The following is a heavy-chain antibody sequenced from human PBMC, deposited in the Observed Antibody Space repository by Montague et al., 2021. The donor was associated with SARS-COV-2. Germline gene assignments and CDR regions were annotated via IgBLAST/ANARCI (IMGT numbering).Heavy chain of an antibody. Sequence: GAGTYYADSVQGRFTISRDNSKNTVFLHMNSLTAEDTAVYYCAKNGGSGSLVYWYFDLWGRGTLVPVSS. CDR3: AKNGGSGSLVYWYFDL. V-gene: IGHV3-23*01. J-gene: IGHJ2*01. D-gene: IGHD3-16*01. CDR2: GAGT.